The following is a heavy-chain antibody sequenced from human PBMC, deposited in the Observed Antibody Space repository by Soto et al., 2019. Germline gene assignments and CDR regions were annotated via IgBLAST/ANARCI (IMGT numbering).Heavy chain of an antibody. J-gene: IGHJ3*02. Sequence: GESLKISCAASGFTFSSYAMSWVRQAPGKGLEWVSAISGSGGSTYYADSVKGRFTISRDNSKNTLYLQMNSLRAEDTAVYYCATPRTHPNAFDIWGQGTMVTVSS. CDR1: GFTFSSYA. CDR2: ISGSGGST. CDR3: ATPRTHPNAFDI. V-gene: IGHV3-23*01.